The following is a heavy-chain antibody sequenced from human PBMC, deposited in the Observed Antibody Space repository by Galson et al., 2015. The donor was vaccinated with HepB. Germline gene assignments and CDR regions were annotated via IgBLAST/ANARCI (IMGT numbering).Heavy chain of an antibody. CDR2: IRSKASNYAT. V-gene: IGHV3-73*01. Sequence: LRLSCAASGFTFSGSAIHWVRQTSGKGLEWVGHIRSKASNYATAFAPSLKGRFTISRDDSKNTAFLHMKSLKTEDTAVYYCTRLADFSGYSSTWGQGTLVTVSS. CDR1: GFTFSGSA. J-gene: IGHJ4*02. D-gene: IGHD6-13*01. CDR3: TRLADFSGYSST.